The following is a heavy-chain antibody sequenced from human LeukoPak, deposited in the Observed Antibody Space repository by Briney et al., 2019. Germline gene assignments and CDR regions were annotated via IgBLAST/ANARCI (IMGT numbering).Heavy chain of an antibody. CDR3: ARSWRWLQFPDAFDI. CDR2: INPNSGGT. CDR1: GYTFTGYY. Sequence: ASVKVSCKASGYTFTGYYMHWVRQAPGQGLEWMGWINPNSGGTNYAQKFQGRVTMTRDTSISTAYMELSRLRSDDTAVYYCARSWRWLQFPDAFDIWGQGTMVTVSS. V-gene: IGHV1-2*02. J-gene: IGHJ3*02. D-gene: IGHD5-24*01.